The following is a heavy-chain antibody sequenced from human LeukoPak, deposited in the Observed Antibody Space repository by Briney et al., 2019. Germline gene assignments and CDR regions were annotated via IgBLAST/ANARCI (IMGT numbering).Heavy chain of an antibody. CDR1: GFTFSDYY. Sequence: GGSLRLSCAASGFTFSDYYMSWIRQAPGKGLEWVSVIFSGGTKYYADSVKGRFTISRDNSKNTVYLQMNSLRVEDTAVYYCARERPDGYTVDYWGQGTLVTVSS. J-gene: IGHJ4*02. D-gene: IGHD5-18*01. CDR3: ARERPDGYTVDY. CDR2: IFSGGTK. V-gene: IGHV3-53*01.